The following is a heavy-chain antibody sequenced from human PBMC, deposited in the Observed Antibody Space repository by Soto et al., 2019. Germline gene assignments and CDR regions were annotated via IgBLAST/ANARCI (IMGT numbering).Heavy chain of an antibody. CDR2: ISDRGNTI. CDR3: SRDPPALLDFDY. CDR1: GFTFSSHN. D-gene: IGHD3-10*01. V-gene: IGHV3-48*02. J-gene: IGHJ4*02. Sequence: VQLVESGGGLVQPGGSLRLSCAASGFTFSSHNMNWVRQAPGKGLEWVAYISDRGNTIHYADSVKGRFTISRDDARNSLYLQMNSLRDEDTAVYYCSRDPPALLDFDYWGQGTLVTVSS.